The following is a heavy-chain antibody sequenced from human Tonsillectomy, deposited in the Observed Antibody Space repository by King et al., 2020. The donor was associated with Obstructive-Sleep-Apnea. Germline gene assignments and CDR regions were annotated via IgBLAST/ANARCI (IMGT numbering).Heavy chain of an antibody. J-gene: IGHJ1*01. CDR1: GFTFSSYS. V-gene: IGHV3-23*04. Sequence: VQLVESGGGLVQPGGSLRLSCAASGFTFSSYSMSWVRQAPGKWLELVSAIRVSGGSTYYADSVKGRFTISRDNSKNTLYLQMNSLRAEDTAVYYCAKDGPYCGGDCYVGFQHWGQGTLVTVSS. CDR2: IRVSGGST. D-gene: IGHD2-21*02. CDR3: AKDGPYCGGDCYVGFQH.